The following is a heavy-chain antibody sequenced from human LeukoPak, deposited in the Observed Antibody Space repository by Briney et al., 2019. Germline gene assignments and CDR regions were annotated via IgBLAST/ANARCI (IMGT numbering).Heavy chain of an antibody. V-gene: IGHV3-21*01. J-gene: IGHJ4*02. CDR1: GFTFSSYG. CDR2: ISSSSSYI. Sequence: GGSLRLSCAASGFTFSSYGMSWVRQAPGKGLEWVSSISSSSSYIYYADSVKGRFTIPRDNAKNSLYLQMNSLRAEDTAVYYCARDLGYGRPFGYWGQGTLVTVSS. CDR3: ARDLGYGRPFGY. D-gene: IGHD5-18*01.